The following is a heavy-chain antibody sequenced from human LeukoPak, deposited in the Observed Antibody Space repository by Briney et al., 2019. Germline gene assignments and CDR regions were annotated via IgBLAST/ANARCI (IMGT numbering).Heavy chain of an antibody. CDR3: ARAAYSGSTYYFDH. CDR2: IYSGGST. CDR1: GFTFSSNY. Sequence: GGSLRLSCAASGFTFSSNYMSWVRQATGKGLEWVSVIYSGGSTYYADSVKGRFTISRDNSKNTLYLQMNSLRAEDTAVYYCARAAYSGSTYYFDHWGQGTLVTVSS. D-gene: IGHD1-26*01. V-gene: IGHV3-53*01. J-gene: IGHJ4*02.